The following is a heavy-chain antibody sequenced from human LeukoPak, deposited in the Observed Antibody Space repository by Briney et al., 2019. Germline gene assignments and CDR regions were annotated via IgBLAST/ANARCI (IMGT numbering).Heavy chain of an antibody. CDR2: IYYSGSTSGST. CDR3: ARPAWSDYYTSPFDY. CDR1: GGSISTYY. V-gene: IGHV4-59*08. D-gene: IGHD3-3*01. Sequence: SETLSLTCTVSGGSISTYYWSWIRQPPRKGLEWIGYIYYSGSTSGSTNYNPSLESRVTISVDTSKSQFSLKLSSVTAADTAVYYCARPAWSDYYTSPFDYWGQGTLVTVSS. J-gene: IGHJ4*02.